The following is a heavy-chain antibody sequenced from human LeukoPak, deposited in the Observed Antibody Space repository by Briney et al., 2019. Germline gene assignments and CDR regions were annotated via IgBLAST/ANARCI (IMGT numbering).Heavy chain of an antibody. J-gene: IGHJ4*02. Sequence: HGASVKVSCKASGYTFTSYGISWVRQAPGQGLEWMGWISAYNGNTNYAQKFQGRVTITRDTSASTAYMELSSLRSEDTAVYYCARPTYYDFWSGSDYWGQGTLVTVSS. CDR3: ARPTYYDFWSGSDY. D-gene: IGHD3-3*01. V-gene: IGHV1-18*01. CDR1: GYTFTSYG. CDR2: ISAYNGNT.